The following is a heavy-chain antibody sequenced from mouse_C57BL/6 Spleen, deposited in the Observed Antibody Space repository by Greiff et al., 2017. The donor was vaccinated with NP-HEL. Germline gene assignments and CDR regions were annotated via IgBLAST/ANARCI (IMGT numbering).Heavy chain of an antibody. V-gene: IGHV1-82*01. CDR2: IYPGDGDT. J-gene: IGHJ1*03. D-gene: IGHD2-2*01. Sequence: QVQLQQSGPELVKPGASVKISCKASGYAFSSSWMNWVKQRPGKGLEWIGRIYPGDGDTNYNGKVKGKATLTADKSSSTAYMQLSSLTSEDSAVYFCARKGYGYDIGWYFDVWGTGTTVTVSS. CDR1: GYAFSSSW. CDR3: ARKGYGYDIGWYFDV.